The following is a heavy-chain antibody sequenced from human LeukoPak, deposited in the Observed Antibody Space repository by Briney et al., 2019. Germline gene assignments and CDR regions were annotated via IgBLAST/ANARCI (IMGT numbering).Heavy chain of an antibody. CDR1: GGSMSSYY. CDR3: ARLSVVVVPAAMRYYYYYMDV. Sequence: KSSETLSLTCTVCGGSMSSYYWSWIRQPPGKGLEWIGYIYTSGSTNYNPSLKSRVTISVDTSKNQFSLKLSSVTAADTAVYYCARLSVVVVPAAMRYYYYYMDVWGKGTTVTVSS. D-gene: IGHD2-2*01. V-gene: IGHV4-4*09. J-gene: IGHJ6*03. CDR2: IYTSGST.